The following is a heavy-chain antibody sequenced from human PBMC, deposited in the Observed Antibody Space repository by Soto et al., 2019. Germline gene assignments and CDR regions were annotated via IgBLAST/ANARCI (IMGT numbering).Heavy chain of an antibody. CDR1: GYTFTSYA. CDR3: ARAARIAARGWFDP. CDR2: NNAGNGNT. D-gene: IGHD6-6*01. Sequence: SVKVSCKASGYTFTSYAMHWGRQAPVQRLEWMGWNNAGNGNTKYSQKFQGRVTITRDTSASTAYMELSSLRSEDTAVYYCARAARIAARGWFDPWGQGTLVTVSS. V-gene: IGHV1-3*01. J-gene: IGHJ5*02.